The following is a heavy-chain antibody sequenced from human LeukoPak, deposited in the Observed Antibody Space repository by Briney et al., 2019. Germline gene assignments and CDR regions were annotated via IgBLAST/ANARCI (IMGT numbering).Heavy chain of an antibody. CDR2: IIPIFGTA. V-gene: IGHV1-69*01. D-gene: IGHD4-11*01. J-gene: IGHJ4*02. CDR1: GGTLSSYA. CDR3: ARGREPTDYTQSFDY. Sequence: GASVKVSCKASGGTLSSYAISWVRQAPGQGLEWMGGIIPIFGTANYAQKFQGRVTITADESTSTAYMELSSLRSEDTAVYYCARGREPTDYTQSFDYWGQGTLVTVSS.